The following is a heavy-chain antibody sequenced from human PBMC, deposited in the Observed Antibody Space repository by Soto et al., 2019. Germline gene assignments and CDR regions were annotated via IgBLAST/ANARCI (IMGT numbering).Heavy chain of an antibody. D-gene: IGHD3-22*01. CDR2: ISSISSYI. V-gene: IGHV3-21*01. J-gene: IGHJ3*02. Sequence: EVQLVESGGGLVKPGGSLRISCAASGFTFSSYSMNWVRQAPGKGLEWVSSISSISSYIYYADSVKGRFTISRDNAKNSLYLQLNSLRGEDTAVYYCARDRGDDSSGYYYSPDAFDIWGQGTMVTVSS. CDR1: GFTFSSYS. CDR3: ARDRGDDSSGYYYSPDAFDI.